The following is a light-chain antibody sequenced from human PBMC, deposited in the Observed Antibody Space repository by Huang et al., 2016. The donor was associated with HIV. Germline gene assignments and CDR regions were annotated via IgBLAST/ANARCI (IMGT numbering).Light chain of an antibody. J-gene: IGKJ4*01. CDR3: QQRSNWPLT. CDR2: DAS. Sequence: EIVLTQSPATLSLSPGERGTLSCRASQSVRNFLAWFHQQPGQAPRRLITDASNRATGIPARFSGSESGTDFTLTISSLEPEDFAVYYCQQRSNWPLTFGGGTKVEIK. CDR1: QSVRNF. V-gene: IGKV3-11*01.